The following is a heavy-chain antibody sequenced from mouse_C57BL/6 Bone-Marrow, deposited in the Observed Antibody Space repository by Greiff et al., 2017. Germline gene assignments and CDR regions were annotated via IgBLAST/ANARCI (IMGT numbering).Heavy chain of an antibody. V-gene: IGHV1-63*01. D-gene: IGHD2-3*01. CDR2: IYPGGGYT. Sequence: VHLVESGAELVRPGTSVKMSCKASGYTFTNYWIGWAKQRPGHGLEWIGDIYPGGGYTNYNEKFKGKATLTADKSSSTAYMQFSSLTSEDSAIYYCARSDDTLFDYWGQGTTLTVSS. J-gene: IGHJ2*01. CDR3: ARSDDTLFDY. CDR1: GYTFTNYW.